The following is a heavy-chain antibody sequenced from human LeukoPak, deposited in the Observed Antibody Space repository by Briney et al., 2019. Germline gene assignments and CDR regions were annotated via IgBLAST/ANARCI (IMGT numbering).Heavy chain of an antibody. Sequence: GSLRLSCAASGFTFSSYAMSWVRQAPGKGLEWVSSISGRGESTYNADSVKGRFTISRDTSSNTVFLQMNSLRVEDTAIYYCAKGPKSSSSWYFDLWGRGTLVTVSS. D-gene: IGHD6-6*01. CDR2: ISGRGEST. CDR3: AKGPKSSSSWYFDL. CDR1: GFTFSSYA. V-gene: IGHV3-23*01. J-gene: IGHJ2*01.